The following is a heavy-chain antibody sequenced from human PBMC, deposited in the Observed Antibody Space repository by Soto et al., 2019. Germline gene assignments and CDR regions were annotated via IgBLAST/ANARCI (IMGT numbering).Heavy chain of an antibody. V-gene: IGHV1-18*01. Sequence: ASVKVSCKASGYTFTSYGISWVRQAPGQGLEWMGWISAYNTNTNYAQRFQGRVTITADKSTSTAYMELNSLESGDTGIYYCARKRTMALHYWGQGTLVTVSS. J-gene: IGHJ4*02. CDR3: ARKRTMALHY. CDR1: GYTFTSYG. D-gene: IGHD1-1*01. CDR2: ISAYNTNT.